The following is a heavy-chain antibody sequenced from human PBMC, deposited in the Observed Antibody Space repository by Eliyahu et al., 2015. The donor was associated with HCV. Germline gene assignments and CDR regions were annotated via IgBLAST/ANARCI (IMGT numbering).Heavy chain of an antibody. J-gene: IGHJ4*02. CDR1: GFTFSSYG. CDR2: VSSSSSYI. CDR3: ASLMTTETTPGY. V-gene: IGHV3-21*02. D-gene: IGHD4-17*01. Sequence: EVQLVESGGGLVKPGGSLRLSCVASGFTFSSYGMXWVRQAPGKGLEWVASVSSSSSYIYYADSVKGRFTISRDNAKDSLYLQMNSLRVEDTAVYYCASLMTTETTPGYWGQGTLVTVSS.